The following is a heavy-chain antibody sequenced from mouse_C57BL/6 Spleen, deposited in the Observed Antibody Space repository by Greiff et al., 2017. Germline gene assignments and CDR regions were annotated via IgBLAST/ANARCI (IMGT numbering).Heavy chain of an antibody. V-gene: IGHV1-39*01. CDR1: GYSFTDYN. Sequence: VHVKQSGPELVKPGASVKISCKASGYSFTDYNMNWVKQSNGKSLEWIGVINPNYGTTSYNQKFKGKATLTVDQSSSTAYMQLNSLTSEDSAVYYCARRIIYYGNLYYAMDYWGQGTSVTVSS. D-gene: IGHD2-1*01. CDR3: ARRIIYYGNLYYAMDY. J-gene: IGHJ4*01. CDR2: INPNYGTT.